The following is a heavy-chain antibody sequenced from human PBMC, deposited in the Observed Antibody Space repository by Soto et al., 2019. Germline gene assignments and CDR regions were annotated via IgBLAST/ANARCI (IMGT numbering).Heavy chain of an antibody. Sequence: SETLSLTCTVSGGSISSGDYYWSWIRQPPGKGLEWIGYIYYSGSTYYNPSLKSRVTISVDTSKNQFSLNLSSVTAADTAVYYCARGYYDSSGYYIDVFDIWGQGTMVTV. CDR3: ARGYYDSSGYYIDVFDI. CDR1: GGSISSGDYY. J-gene: IGHJ3*02. D-gene: IGHD3-22*01. CDR2: IYYSGST. V-gene: IGHV4-30-4*01.